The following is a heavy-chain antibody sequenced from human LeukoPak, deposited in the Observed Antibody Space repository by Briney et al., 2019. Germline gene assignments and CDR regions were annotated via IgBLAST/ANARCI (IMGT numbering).Heavy chain of an antibody. V-gene: IGHV3-74*01. J-gene: IGHJ4*02. CDR2: INTDGSTT. Sequence: GGSLRLSCVGSGFTFSTYWMHWVRQAPGRGLVWVSGINTDGSTTSYADSVKGRFTISRDNAKNTLYLQVSSLRAEDTALYYCAKETGYDVDLDYWGQGALVTVSS. D-gene: IGHD5-12*01. CDR3: AKETGYDVDLDY. CDR1: GFTFSTYW.